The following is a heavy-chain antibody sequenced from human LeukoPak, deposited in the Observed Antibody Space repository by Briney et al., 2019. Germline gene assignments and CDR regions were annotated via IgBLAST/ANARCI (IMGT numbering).Heavy chain of an antibody. D-gene: IGHD6-6*01. V-gene: IGHV1-2*02. J-gene: IGHJ4*02. CDR2: INPNSGGT. CDR3: ARFGLAARRMGAAVC. Sequence: ASVKVSCKASGYTFTGYYMHWVRQAPGQGLEWMGWINPNSGGTNYAQKFQGRVTMTRDTSISTAYMELSRLRSDDTAVYYCARFGLAARRMGAAVCWGQGTLVTVSS. CDR1: GYTFTGYY.